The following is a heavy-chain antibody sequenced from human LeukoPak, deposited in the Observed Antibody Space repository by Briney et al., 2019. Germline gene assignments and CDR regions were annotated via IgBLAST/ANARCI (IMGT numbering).Heavy chain of an antibody. V-gene: IGHV3-74*01. CDR3: ASLTVTTAFDI. Sequence: PGGSLRLSCAASGFTFSSYWMHWVRQAPGKGPVWVSRINSDGSSTSYADSVKGRFTISRDNAKNTLYLQMNSLRAEDTAVYYCASLTVTTAFDIWGQGTMVTVSS. CDR2: INSDGSST. J-gene: IGHJ3*02. D-gene: IGHD4-11*01. CDR1: GFTFSSYW.